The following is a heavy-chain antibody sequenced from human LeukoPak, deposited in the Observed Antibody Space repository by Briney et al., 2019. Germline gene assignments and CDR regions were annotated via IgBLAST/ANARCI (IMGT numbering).Heavy chain of an antibody. V-gene: IGHV1-46*01. CDR1: GYTFTSYY. J-gene: IGHJ4*02. CDR2: INPSGGST. CDR3: ARDPPTNYDFWSGYLY. D-gene: IGHD3-3*01. Sequence: GAPVKVSCKASGYTFTSYYMHWVRQAPGQGLERMGIINPSGGSTSYAQKFQGRVTMTRDTSTSTVYMELSSLRSEDTAVYYCARDPPTNYDFWSGYLYWGQGTLVTVSS.